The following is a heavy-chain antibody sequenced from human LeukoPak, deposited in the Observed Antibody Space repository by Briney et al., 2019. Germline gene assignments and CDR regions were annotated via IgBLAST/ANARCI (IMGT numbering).Heavy chain of an antibody. J-gene: IGHJ4*02. D-gene: IGHD2-2*02. CDR1: GFTFSSYA. CDR2: IRGTGGTT. V-gene: IGHV3-23*01. CDR3: VRDGCSSTSCYSVNDY. Sequence: GGSLRLSCAASGFTFSSYAMSWVRQAPGKGLEWVSVIRGTGGTTYYADSVKGRFTISRDNAKNSLYLQMNSLRAEDTAVYYCVRDGCSSTSCYSVNDYWGQGTLVTVSS.